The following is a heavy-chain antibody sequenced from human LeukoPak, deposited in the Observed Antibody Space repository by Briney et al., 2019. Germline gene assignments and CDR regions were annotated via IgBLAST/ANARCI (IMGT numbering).Heavy chain of an antibody. CDR2: ISCSSSYI. Sequence: PGGSLRLSCAASGFTFSRYSMNWVRQAPGKGLEWVSSISCSSSYIYYADTVQGGFTISRDNAKNALYLQMNSLRAEYTAVYYCARDHGDYGFYYYGMDVWGQGTTVTVSS. J-gene: IGHJ6*02. CDR3: ARDHGDYGFYYYGMDV. D-gene: IGHD4-17*01. V-gene: IGHV3-21*01. CDR1: GFTFSRYS.